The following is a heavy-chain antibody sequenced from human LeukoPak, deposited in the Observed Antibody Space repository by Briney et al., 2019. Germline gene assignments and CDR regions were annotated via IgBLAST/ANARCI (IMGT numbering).Heavy chain of an antibody. CDR1: GYTFTSYG. J-gene: IGHJ6*02. CDR3: ARGAGTFSTEGYYYYYYGMDV. CDR2: ISAYNGNT. Sequence: ASVKVSCKASGYTFTSYGISWVRQAPGHGLEWMGWISAYNGNTNYAQKLQGRVTMTTDTSTSTAYMELRSLRSDDTAVYYCARGAGTFSTEGYYYYYYGMDVWGQGTTVTVSS. D-gene: IGHD1-7*01. V-gene: IGHV1-18*01.